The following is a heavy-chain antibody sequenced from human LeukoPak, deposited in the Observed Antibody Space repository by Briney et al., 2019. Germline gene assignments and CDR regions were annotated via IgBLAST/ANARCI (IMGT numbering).Heavy chain of an antibody. V-gene: IGHV4-39*07. J-gene: IGHJ4*02. CDR2: IYYSGST. Sequence: SSETLSLTCTVSGGSISSSSYYWGWIRQPPGRGLEWIGSIYYSGSTYYNPSLKSRVTISVDTSKNQFSLKLSSVTAADTAVYYCARGPPDPFDYWGQGTLVTVSS. CDR3: ARGPPDPFDY. CDR1: GGSISSSSYY.